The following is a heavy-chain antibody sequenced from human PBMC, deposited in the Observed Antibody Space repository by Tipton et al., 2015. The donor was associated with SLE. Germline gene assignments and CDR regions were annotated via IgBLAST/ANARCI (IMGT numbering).Heavy chain of an antibody. J-gene: IGHJ6*03. D-gene: IGHD2-2*01. Sequence: TLSLTCTVSGGSISSYYWSWIRQPPGKGLEWIGYIYYSGSTNYNPSLKSRVTISVDTSKNQFSLKLSSVTAADTAVYYCARGSQLPLGPYYYYYMDVWGKGTTVSVSS. CDR2: IYYSGST. CDR3: ARGSQLPLGPYYYYYMDV. V-gene: IGHV4-59*01. CDR1: GGSISSYY.